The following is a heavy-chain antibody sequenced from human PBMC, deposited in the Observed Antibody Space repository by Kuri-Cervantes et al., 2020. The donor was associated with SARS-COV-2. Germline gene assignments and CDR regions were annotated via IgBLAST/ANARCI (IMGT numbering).Heavy chain of an antibody. V-gene: IGHV1-69*10. CDR1: GGTLSSYA. J-gene: IGHJ4*02. CDR2: IIPIFGIA. D-gene: IGHD5-12*01. Sequence: SVKVSCKASGGTLSSYAISWVRQAPGQGLEWMGGIIPIFGIANYAQKFQGRVTITADKSTSTAYMELSSLRSEDTAVYYCARGVATNRNDHFDYWGQGTLVTVSS. CDR3: ARGVATNRNDHFDY.